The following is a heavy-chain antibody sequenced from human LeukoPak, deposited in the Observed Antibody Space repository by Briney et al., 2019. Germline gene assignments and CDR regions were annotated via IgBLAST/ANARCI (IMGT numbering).Heavy chain of an antibody. CDR1: GFTFSSYS. CDR2: ISSSSSYI. V-gene: IGHV3-21*01. CDR3: ARALGESWEINWFDP. Sequence: GGSLRLSCAASGFTFSSYSMNWVRQAPGKGLEWVSSISSSSSYIYYADSVKGRFTISRDNAKNSLYLQMNSLRAEDTAVYYCARALGESWEINWFDPWGQGTLVTVSS. D-gene: IGHD3-10*01. J-gene: IGHJ5*02.